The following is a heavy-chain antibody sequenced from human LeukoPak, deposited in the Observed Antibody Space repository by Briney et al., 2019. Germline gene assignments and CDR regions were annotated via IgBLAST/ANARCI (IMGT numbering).Heavy chain of an antibody. CDR2: IYYSGST. J-gene: IGHJ4*02. CDR3: AREGAGRGSFDY. Sequence: SETLSLTCTVSGGSISSYYWSWIRQPPGKGLEWIGYIYYSGSTNYNPSLKSRVTISVDTSKNQFSLKLSSVTAADTAVYHCAREGAGRGSFDYWGQGTLVTVSS. V-gene: IGHV4-59*01. CDR1: GGSISSYY. D-gene: IGHD3-16*01.